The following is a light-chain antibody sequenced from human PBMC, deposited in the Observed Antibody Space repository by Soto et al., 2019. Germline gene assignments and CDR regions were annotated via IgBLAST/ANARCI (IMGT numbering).Light chain of an antibody. CDR1: QSVSSY. J-gene: IGKJ1*01. CDR2: DAS. Sequence: ETVLTQSPATLSSSPGERATLSCRASQSVSSYLAWYQQKPGQAPRLLIFDASNRATGTPARFSGRGSGTDFTLTISSLEPEDFAVYYCKQRSNWPWTFGQGTKVEIK. CDR3: KQRSNWPWT. V-gene: IGKV3-11*01.